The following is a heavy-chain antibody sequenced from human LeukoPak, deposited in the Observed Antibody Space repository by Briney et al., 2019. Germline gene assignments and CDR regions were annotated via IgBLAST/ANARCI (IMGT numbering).Heavy chain of an antibody. V-gene: IGHV4-34*01. Sequence: PSETLSLTSAVYGGSFSGYYWSWIRQPPGKGLEWIGEINHSGSTNYNPSLKSRVTISVDTSKNQFSLKLSSVTAADTAVYYCARLIAAAPRRFDYWGQGTLATVPS. CDR1: GGSFSGYY. D-gene: IGHD6-13*01. CDR3: ARLIAAAPRRFDY. CDR2: INHSGST. J-gene: IGHJ4*02.